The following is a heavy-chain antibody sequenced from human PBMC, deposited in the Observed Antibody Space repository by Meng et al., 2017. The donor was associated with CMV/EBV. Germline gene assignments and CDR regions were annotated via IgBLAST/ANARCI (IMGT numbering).Heavy chain of an antibody. CDR3: ARGGNQIPAAIRTYYYYYGMDV. CDR2: IRYDGSNK. CDR1: GFTFSSYG. J-gene: IGHJ6*02. D-gene: IGHD2-2*01. Sequence: GESLKISCAASGFTFSSYGMHWVRQAPGKGLEWVAFIRYDGSNKYYADSVKGRFTISRDNSKNTLYLQMNSLRAEDTAVYYCARGGNQIPAAIRTYYYYYGMDVWGQGTTVTVSS. V-gene: IGHV3-30*02.